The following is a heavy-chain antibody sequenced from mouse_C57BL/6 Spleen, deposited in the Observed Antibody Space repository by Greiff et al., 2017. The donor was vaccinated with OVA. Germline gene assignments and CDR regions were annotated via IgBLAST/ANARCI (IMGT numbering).Heavy chain of an antibody. J-gene: IGHJ2*01. CDR3: ARQGYYGSLDY. CDR2: INPSTGGT. D-gene: IGHD1-1*01. V-gene: IGHV1-42*01. Sequence: SGPELVKPGASVKISCKASGYSFTGYYMNWVKQSPEKSLEWIGEINPSTGGTTYNQKFKAKATLTVDKSSSTAYMQLKSLTSEDSAVYYCARQGYYGSLDYWGQGTTLTVSS. CDR1: GYSFTGYY.